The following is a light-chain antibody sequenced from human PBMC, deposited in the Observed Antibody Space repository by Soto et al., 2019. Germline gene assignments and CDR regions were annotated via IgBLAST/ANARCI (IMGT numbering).Light chain of an antibody. J-gene: IGKJ2*01. CDR3: QHQG. Sequence: EIVLTQSPGTLSLSPGERATLSCRSSQSVSSSYLAWYQQKPGQAPRLLIYGASSRATGIPDRFSGSGSGTDFTLTISRLEPEDFAVYYCQHQGFGQGTKLEIK. CDR2: GAS. V-gene: IGKV3-20*01. CDR1: QSVSSSY.